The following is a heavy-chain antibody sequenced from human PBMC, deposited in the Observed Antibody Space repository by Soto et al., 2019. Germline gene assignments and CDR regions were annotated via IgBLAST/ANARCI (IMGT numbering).Heavy chain of an antibody. D-gene: IGHD6-13*01. V-gene: IGHV1-2*04. J-gene: IGHJ6*02. CDR1: GYTFTGYY. CDR2: INPNSGGT. CDR3: AREKLGFAAAGTLVVYYYGMDV. Sequence: ASVKVSCKASGYTFTGYYMHWVRQAPGQGLEWMGWINPNSGGTNYAQKFQGWVTMTRDTSISTAYMELSRLRSDDTAVYYCAREKLGFAAAGTLVVYYYGMDVWGQGTTVTVSS.